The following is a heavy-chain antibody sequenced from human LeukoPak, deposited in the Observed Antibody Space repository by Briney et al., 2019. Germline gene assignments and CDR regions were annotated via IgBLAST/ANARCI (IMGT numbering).Heavy chain of an antibody. CDR1: GGSISSYV. CDR2: ICNSGST. CDR3: ARVHYGSGFFMDV. J-gene: IGHJ6*02. Sequence: KPSETLSLTCTVSGGSISSYVWSWIRQPPGKGLEWIGCICNSGSTNDNPSLKSRVTVSVDTSKNQFSLKLSSVTAADTAVYFCARVHYGSGFFMDVWGQGTTVTVSS. D-gene: IGHD3-10*01. V-gene: IGHV4-59*12.